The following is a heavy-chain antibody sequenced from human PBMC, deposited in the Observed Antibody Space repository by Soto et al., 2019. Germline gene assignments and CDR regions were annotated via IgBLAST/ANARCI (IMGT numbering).Heavy chain of an antibody. CDR2: SDTSGST. Sequence: SDTLDLTSSVYCGSISRYSWSWIRHPSGKALECIARSDTSGSTNYNPSLMSRVPMSVDTYKNQFSLKLSSVTAADTAVYYCARGEVLWFGENSGMDVWGQGTTVT. D-gene: IGHD3-10*01. J-gene: IGHJ6*02. V-gene: IGHV4-4*07. CDR3: ARGEVLWFGENSGMDV. CDR1: CGSISRYS.